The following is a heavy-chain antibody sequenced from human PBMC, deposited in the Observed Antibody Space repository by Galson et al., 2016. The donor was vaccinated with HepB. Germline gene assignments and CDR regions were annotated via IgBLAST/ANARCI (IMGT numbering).Heavy chain of an antibody. CDR1: GFTFSSYP. D-gene: IGHD5-18*01. CDR2: IDRGGGGRT. V-gene: IGHV3-23*01. J-gene: IGHJ4*02. CDR3: ASDYSGQLWLLGGFDY. Sequence: SLRLSCAASGFTFSSYPMTWVRQAPGRGLDWVSSIDRGGGGRTYYAASVKGRFIISRDNYKTALYGQMNSLRVEDTAVYYCASDYSGQLWLLGGFDYWGRGPLVTVSS.